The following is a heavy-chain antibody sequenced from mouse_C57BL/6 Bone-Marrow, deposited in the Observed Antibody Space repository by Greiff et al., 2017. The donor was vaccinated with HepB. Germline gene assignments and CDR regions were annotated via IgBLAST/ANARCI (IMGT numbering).Heavy chain of an antibody. D-gene: IGHD2-12*01. CDR1: GFTFSSYA. Sequence: EVKLMESGGGLVKPGGSLKLSCAASGFTFSSYAMSWVRQTPEKRLEWVATISDGGSYTYYPDNVKGRFTISRDNAKNNLYLQMSHLKSEDTAMYYCAREDYKFDYWGQGTTLTVSS. CDR3: AREDYKFDY. V-gene: IGHV5-4*01. J-gene: IGHJ2*01. CDR2: ISDGGSYT.